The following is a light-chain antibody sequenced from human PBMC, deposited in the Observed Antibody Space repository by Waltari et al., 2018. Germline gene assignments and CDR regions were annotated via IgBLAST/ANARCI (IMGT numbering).Light chain of an antibody. V-gene: IGKV2-28*01. CDR3: MQTLQTSIT. CDR2: LGS. J-gene: IGKJ5*01. Sequence: DIVMTQSPLSLPVTPGEPASISCRSSQGLLHSNGYNYLDWYLQKPGQSPQLLIYLGSNRASGAPDRFSGSGSGTDFTLKISRVEAEDVGVYYCMQTLQTSITFGQGTRLEIK. CDR1: QGLLHSNGYNY.